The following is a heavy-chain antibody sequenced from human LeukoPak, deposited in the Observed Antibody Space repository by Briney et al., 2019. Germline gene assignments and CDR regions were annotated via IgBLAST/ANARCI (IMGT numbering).Heavy chain of an antibody. CDR2: IYYSGST. D-gene: IGHD6-13*01. V-gene: IGHV4-59*01. Sequence: PSETLSLTCTVSGGSISSYYWSWIRQPPRKGLEWIGYIYYSGSTNYNPSLKSRVTISVNTSKNQFSLKLSSVTAADTAVYYCARAPGDSSSWYSGLDAFDIWGQGTMVTVSS. CDR1: GGSISSYY. J-gene: IGHJ3*02. CDR3: ARAPGDSSSWYSGLDAFDI.